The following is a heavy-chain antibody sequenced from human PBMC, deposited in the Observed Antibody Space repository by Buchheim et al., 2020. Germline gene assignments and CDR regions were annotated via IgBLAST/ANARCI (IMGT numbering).Heavy chain of an antibody. CDR2: INHSGST. CDR1: GGSFSGYY. CDR3: ARSPIAVAGFDY. Sequence: QVQLQQWGAGLLKPSETLSLTCAAYGGSFSGYYWSWIRQPPGKGLEWSGEINHSGSTNYNPSLKSRVTISVDTSKNQFSLKLSSVTAADTAVYYCARSPIAVAGFDYWGQGTL. D-gene: IGHD6-19*01. V-gene: IGHV4-34*01. J-gene: IGHJ4*02.